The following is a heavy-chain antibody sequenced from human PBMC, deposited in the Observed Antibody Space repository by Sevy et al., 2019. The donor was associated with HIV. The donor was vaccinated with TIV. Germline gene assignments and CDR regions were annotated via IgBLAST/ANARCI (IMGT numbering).Heavy chain of an antibody. D-gene: IGHD4-17*01. V-gene: IGHV3-33*01. CDR2: IWYDGSNK. CDR3: ARGRDSGNFDY. CDR1: GFNFSIYG. Sequence: GGSLRLSCAASGFNFSIYGMHWVRQAPGKGLEWVALIWYDGSNKYYADSVKGRFTISRDNSKNTLFLQMNSLRAEDTAVYYCARGRDSGNFDYWGQGTLVTVSS. J-gene: IGHJ4*02.